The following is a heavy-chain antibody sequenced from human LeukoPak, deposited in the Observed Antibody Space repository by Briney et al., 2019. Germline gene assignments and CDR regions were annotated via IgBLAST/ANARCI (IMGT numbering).Heavy chain of an antibody. J-gene: IGHJ4*02. CDR2: ISGSGGST. CDR3: AEGGAGTTQGY. V-gene: IGHV3-23*01. Sequence: GGSLRLSCAASGFTFSSYAMSWVRQAPGKGLEWVSAISGSGGSTYYADSVKGRFTISRDNSKDTLYLQMNSLRAEDTAVYYCAEGGAGTTQGYSGQGTLVTVSS. CDR1: GFTFSSYA. D-gene: IGHD1-7*01.